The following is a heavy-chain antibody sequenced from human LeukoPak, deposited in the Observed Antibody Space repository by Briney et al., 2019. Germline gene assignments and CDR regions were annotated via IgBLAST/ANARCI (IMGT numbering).Heavy chain of an antibody. CDR2: IKQDGSEK. Sequence: GGSLRLSCAASGFTFSSYWMSWVRQAPGKGLEWVANIKQDGSEKYYVDSVKGRFTISRDNAKNSLYLRMNSLRAEDTAVYYCARDISGYSGYDLPMWGQGTLVTVSS. D-gene: IGHD5-12*01. CDR3: ARDISGYSGYDLPM. CDR1: GFTFSSYW. V-gene: IGHV3-7*01. J-gene: IGHJ4*02.